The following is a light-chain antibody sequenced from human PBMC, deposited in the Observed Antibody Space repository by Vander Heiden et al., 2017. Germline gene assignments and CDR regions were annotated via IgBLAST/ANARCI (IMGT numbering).Light chain of an antibody. CDR3: RQALQTPWT. V-gene: IGKV2-28*01. Sequence: DIVMTLSLLSLPVSPGEPAYISCTSSQSRLHTDGHNYLDWYLHKPGQSPQLLIYLGSNRVSGVPDRFRGGGSGTFFTLKSIRLEAEDVGVYYCRQALQTPWTFGQGTKMEIK. CDR1: QSRLHTDGHNY. J-gene: IGKJ2*02. CDR2: LGS.